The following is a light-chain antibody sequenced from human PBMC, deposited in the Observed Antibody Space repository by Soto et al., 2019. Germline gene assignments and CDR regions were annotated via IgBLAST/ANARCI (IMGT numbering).Light chain of an antibody. Sequence: DVLMTQSPLSLPVTLGQPASISCTSSRSLRFRGKSTYLNWCQQRPGQSPRRLIYNVAVRASGVLDRCSGSGSYTDVTLTISRVEAEDVGLSFCMQGTHWPFTFGQGTRLEIK. J-gene: IGKJ2*01. V-gene: IGKV2-30*01. CDR3: MQGTHWPFT. CDR2: NVA. CDR1: RSLRFRGKSTY.